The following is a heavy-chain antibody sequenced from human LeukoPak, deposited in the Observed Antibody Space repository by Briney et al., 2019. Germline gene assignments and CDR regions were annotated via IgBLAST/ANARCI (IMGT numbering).Heavy chain of an antibody. D-gene: IGHD2-2*01. Sequence: ASVKVSCKTSGFSFSGSAVQWARQAPGQGLEWMGGIIPIFGTANYAQKFQGRVTITADESTSTAYMELSSLRSEDAAVYYCAGGHSSTSSYWGQGTLVTVSS. CDR3: AGGHSSTSSY. V-gene: IGHV1-69*13. CDR1: GFSFSGSA. CDR2: IIPIFGTA. J-gene: IGHJ4*02.